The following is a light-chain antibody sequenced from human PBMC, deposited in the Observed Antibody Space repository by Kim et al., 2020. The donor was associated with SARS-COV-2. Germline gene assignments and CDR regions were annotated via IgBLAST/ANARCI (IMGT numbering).Light chain of an antibody. J-gene: IGKJ1*01. CDR1: QTIANTY. CDR2: GAT. CDR3: QQYGYSPRT. Sequence: PGDTATLSCRTSQTIANTYLAWYQQMPGQAPRLLIYGATSRATAIPDRFSGSGSGTDFTLTISRLEPEDFAVYYCQQYGYSPRTFGQGTKV. V-gene: IGKV3-20*01.